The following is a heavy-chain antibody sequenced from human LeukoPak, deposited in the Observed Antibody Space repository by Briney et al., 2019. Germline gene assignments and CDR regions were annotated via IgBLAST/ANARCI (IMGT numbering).Heavy chain of an antibody. CDR1: GFTFSSYA. Sequence: GGSLRLSCAASGFTFSSYAMSWARQAPGKGLEWVANIKQDGSEKYYVDSVKGRFTISRDNAKNSLYLQMNSLRAEDTAVYYCARGAGRPFDYWGQGTLVTVSS. V-gene: IGHV3-7*01. CDR3: ARGAGRPFDY. CDR2: IKQDGSEK. D-gene: IGHD6-25*01. J-gene: IGHJ4*02.